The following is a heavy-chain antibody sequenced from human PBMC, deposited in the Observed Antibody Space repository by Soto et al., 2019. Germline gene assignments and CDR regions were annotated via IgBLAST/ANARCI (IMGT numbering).Heavy chain of an antibody. D-gene: IGHD2-15*01. CDR3: ARQTRYCSGGSCDGWFDP. CDR2: INHSGST. V-gene: IGHV4-34*01. CDR1: GGSFSGYY. J-gene: IGHJ5*02. Sequence: SETLSLTCAVYGGSFSGYYWSWIRQPPGKGLEWIGEINHSGSTNYNPSLKSRVTISVDTSKNQFSLKLSSVTAADTAVYYCARQTRYCSGGSCDGWFDPWGQGTLVTVSS.